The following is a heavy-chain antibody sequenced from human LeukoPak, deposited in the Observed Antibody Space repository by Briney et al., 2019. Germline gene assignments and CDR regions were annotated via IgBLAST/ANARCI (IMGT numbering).Heavy chain of an antibody. J-gene: IGHJ4*02. Sequence: PGGSLRLSCAASGFTFSSYWMSWVRQAPGKGLEWVANIKQDGSGKYYVDSVKGRFTISRDNAKNSLYLQMNSLRAEDTAVYYCARDSEGGYDYDPFFDYWGQGTLVTVSS. D-gene: IGHD5-12*01. CDR1: GFTFSSYW. CDR3: ARDSEGGYDYDPFFDY. CDR2: IKQDGSGK. V-gene: IGHV3-7*01.